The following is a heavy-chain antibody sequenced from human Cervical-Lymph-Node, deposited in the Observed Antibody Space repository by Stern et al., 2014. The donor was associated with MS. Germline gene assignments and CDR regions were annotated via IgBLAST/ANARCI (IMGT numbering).Heavy chain of an antibody. V-gene: IGHV1-69*06. CDR3: ARGRPATDY. CDR1: GGTFSSYV. CDR2: IIPIFGTA. Sequence: VQLVQSGAEVKKPGSSVKVSCKASGGTFSSYVISWVRQAPGQGLEWMGGIIPIFGTANYAQKLQGRVTMPAEKSTSTAYMELSSLSSEDAAVYYGARGRPATDYWGQGTLVTVSS. J-gene: IGHJ4*02.